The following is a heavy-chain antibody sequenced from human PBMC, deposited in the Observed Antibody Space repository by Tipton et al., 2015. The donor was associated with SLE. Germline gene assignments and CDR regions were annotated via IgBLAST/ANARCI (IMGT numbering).Heavy chain of an antibody. D-gene: IGHD3-3*02. CDR2: IYYSGST. CDR1: GGSISSGDYY. Sequence: TLSLTCTVSGGSISSGDYYWSWIRQPPGKGLEWIGYIYYSGSTYYNPSLKSRVTISVDTSKNQFSLKLSSVTAADTAVYYCARSVYIFQDSFDIWGQGTMVTVSS. CDR3: ARSVYIFQDSFDI. V-gene: IGHV4-30-4*01. J-gene: IGHJ3*02.